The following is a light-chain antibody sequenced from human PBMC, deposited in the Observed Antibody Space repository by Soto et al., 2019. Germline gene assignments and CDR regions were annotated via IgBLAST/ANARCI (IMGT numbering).Light chain of an antibody. CDR2: RNN. CDR1: SSNIGSNY. V-gene: IGLV1-47*01. J-gene: IGLJ3*02. CDR3: AVWDDSLSGWV. Sequence: QPVLTQPPLASGTPGQRVTISCSGSSSNIGSNYVYWYQQLPGTAPKLLIYRNNQRPSGVPDRFSGSKSGTSASLAISGLRSEDEADYYCAVWDDSLSGWVFGGGTKLTVL.